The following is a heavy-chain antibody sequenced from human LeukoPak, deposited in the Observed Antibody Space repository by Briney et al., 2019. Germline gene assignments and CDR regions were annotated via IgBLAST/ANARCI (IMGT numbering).Heavy chain of an antibody. CDR2: VSYSGTT. CDR1: GASISSGYYY. CDR3: AREGSGNSPFDY. V-gene: IGHV4-30-4*01. J-gene: IGHJ4*02. Sequence: SETLSLTCTVSGASISSGYYYWSWIRQPPGKGLEWIGYVSYSGTTYYNPSLKSRLTISLDTSNNQFSLKLSSVTAADTAVYYCAREGSGNSPFDYWGQGALVTVSS. D-gene: IGHD4-23*01.